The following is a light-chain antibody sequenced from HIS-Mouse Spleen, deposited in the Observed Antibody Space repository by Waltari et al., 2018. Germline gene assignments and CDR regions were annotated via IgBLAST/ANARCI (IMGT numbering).Light chain of an antibody. CDR1: SSDVGGYNY. J-gene: IGLJ1*01. CDR2: DVH. Sequence: QSALTHPASVSGAPGQSITIPCTGTSSDVGGYNYSTWYQQHPGKAPKLIIYDVHNRPSGVSNRFSGSKSGDAASLTISGLHAEDEADYYCSSYTRSSTVSVFGTGTKVTVL. CDR3: SSYTRSSTVSV. V-gene: IGLV2-14*03.